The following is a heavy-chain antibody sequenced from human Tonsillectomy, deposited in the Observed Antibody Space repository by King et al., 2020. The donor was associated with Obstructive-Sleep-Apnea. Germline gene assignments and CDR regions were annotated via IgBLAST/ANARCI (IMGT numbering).Heavy chain of an antibody. D-gene: IGHD3-10*01. CDR3: AKGKGSGSYYHGVDV. CDR1: GFTFSSYG. CDR2: ISDDGSNK. V-gene: IGHV3-30*18. Sequence: HVQLVESGGGVVQPGRSLRLSCAASGFTFSSYGMHWVRQAPGRGLEWVAVISDDGSNKFYADSVKGRFTISRDNSKSTLYVQMNSLRVEDTAVYHCAKGKGSGSYYHGVDVWGQGTTVTVSS. J-gene: IGHJ6*02.